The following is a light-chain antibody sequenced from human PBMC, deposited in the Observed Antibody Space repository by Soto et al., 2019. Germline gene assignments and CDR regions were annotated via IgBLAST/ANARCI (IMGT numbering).Light chain of an antibody. CDR1: SSDVGGYNY. V-gene: IGLV2-14*01. CDR2: EVS. CDR3: SSYTSSSTRV. J-gene: IGLJ3*02. Sequence: QPVLTQPASVSGSHGQSITISCTGTSSDVGGYNYVSWYQQHPGKAPKLMIYEVSNRPSGVSNRFSGSKSGNTASLTISGLQAEDEADYYCSSYTSSSTRVFGGGTKLTVL.